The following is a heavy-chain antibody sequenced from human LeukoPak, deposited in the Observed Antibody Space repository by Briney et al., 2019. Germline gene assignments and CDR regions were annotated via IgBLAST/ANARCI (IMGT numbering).Heavy chain of an antibody. J-gene: IGHJ4*02. CDR3: ARDSPTVTNRHSDY. Sequence: GGSLRLSCAASGFTFSSYWMSWVRQAPGKGLEWVANIKQDGSEKYYVGSVKGRFAISRDNAKNSLYLQMNSLRAEDTAVYFCARDSPTVTNRHSDYWGQGTLVTVSS. D-gene: IGHD4-17*01. CDR2: IKQDGSEK. V-gene: IGHV3-7*01. CDR1: GFTFSSYW.